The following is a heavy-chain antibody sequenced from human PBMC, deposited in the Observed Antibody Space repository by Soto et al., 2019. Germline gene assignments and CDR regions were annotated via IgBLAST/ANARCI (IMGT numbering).Heavy chain of an antibody. CDR3: AKGERGKYYSYGLDV. D-gene: IGHD3-10*01. CDR1: GHSISSYY. Sequence: SETLSLTCTVSGHSISSYYWSWIRQPPGKGLEWIGYIYYSGSTNYNPSLKSRVTISVDTSKNQFSLKLSSVTAADTAVYYCAKGERGKYYSYGLDVWGQGTTVT. CDR2: IYYSGST. V-gene: IGHV4-59*01. J-gene: IGHJ6*02.